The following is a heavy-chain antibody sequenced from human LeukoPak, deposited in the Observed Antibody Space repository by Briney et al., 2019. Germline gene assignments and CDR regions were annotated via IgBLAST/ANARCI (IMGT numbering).Heavy chain of an antibody. J-gene: IGHJ6*03. V-gene: IGHV3-11*04. Sequence: GGTLRLPCAASGFTFSDYYMSWIRQAPGKGLGWVSYISSSGSTIYYADSEKGRFTTSRDNSKNSLYLQMNSLRAEDTAVYYWARDDSSGYYLSYYYYYYMDVWGKGTTVTVSS. CDR3: ARDDSSGYYLSYYYYYYMDV. CDR2: ISSSGSTI. D-gene: IGHD3-22*01. CDR1: GFTFSDYY.